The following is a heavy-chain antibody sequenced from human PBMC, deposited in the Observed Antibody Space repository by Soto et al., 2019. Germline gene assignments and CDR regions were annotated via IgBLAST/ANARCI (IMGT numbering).Heavy chain of an antibody. V-gene: IGHV3-23*01. Sequence: GSLRLSCAASGFTFSSYAMSWVRQAPGKGLEWVSAISGSGGSTYYADSVKGRFTISRDNSKNTLYLQMNSLRAEDTAVYYCAKYLTQNDKRGLCFDYWGQGTLVTVSS. CDR3: AKYLTQNDKRGLCFDY. CDR1: GFTFSSYA. J-gene: IGHJ4*02. D-gene: IGHD1-1*01. CDR2: ISGSGGST.